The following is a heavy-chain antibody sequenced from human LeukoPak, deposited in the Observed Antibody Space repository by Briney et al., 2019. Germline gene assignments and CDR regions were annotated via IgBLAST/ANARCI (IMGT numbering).Heavy chain of an antibody. CDR2: ISGSGGST. V-gene: IGHV3-23*01. CDR1: GFTFSSYA. J-gene: IGHJ4*02. CDR3: AKVTTMVRGVLDY. Sequence: PGGSLRLSCAASGFTFSSYAMSWVRQAPWKGLEWVSAISGSGGSTYYADSVKGRFTISRDNSKNTLYLQMNSLRAEDTAVYYCAKVTTMVRGVLDYWGQGTLVTVSS. D-gene: IGHD3-10*01.